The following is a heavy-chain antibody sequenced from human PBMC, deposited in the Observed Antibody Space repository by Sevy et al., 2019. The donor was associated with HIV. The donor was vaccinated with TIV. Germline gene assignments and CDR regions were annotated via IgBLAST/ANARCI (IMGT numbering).Heavy chain of an antibody. Sequence: GGSLRLSCTASGFTLGDYGMSWVRQAPGKGLEWISFTKSKAHGGKTETSASVKGRFTISRDDSKSIIYLQMNNLTIEDTAVYYCTRWSGSQSIFDYWGQGTLVTVSS. CDR1: GFTLGDYG. CDR2: TKSKAHGGKT. D-gene: IGHD1-26*01. V-gene: IGHV3-49*04. J-gene: IGHJ4*02. CDR3: TRWSGSQSIFDY.